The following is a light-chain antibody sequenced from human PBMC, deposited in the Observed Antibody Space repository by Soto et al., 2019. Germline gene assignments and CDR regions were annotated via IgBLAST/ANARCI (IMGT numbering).Light chain of an antibody. CDR2: EVI. V-gene: IGLV2-14*01. Sequence: ALTQPASVSGSPGQSITISCTGTSSDIGRYNYVSWYQHHPGKAPKLIIYEVIDRPSGVSNRFSGSKSGNTASLTISGLQTEDEADYYCSSHTTSSTQVFGTGTKVTVL. CDR3: SSHTTSSTQV. J-gene: IGLJ1*01. CDR1: SSDIGRYNY.